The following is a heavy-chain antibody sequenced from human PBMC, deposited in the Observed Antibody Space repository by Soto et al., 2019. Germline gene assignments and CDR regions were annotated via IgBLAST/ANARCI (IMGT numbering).Heavy chain of an antibody. D-gene: IGHD3-16*01. Sequence: QVQLVQSGAEVRGPGASVKVSCKASGYTFTTYDINWVRQAAGQGLEWMGWVSPNSDNTGYAQKFQGRVTMTRNPSMSTVYMELSGLRSEDSAVYYCARGVGDLGDYWGQGTLVTVSS. CDR3: ARGVGDLGDY. CDR2: VSPNSDNT. CDR1: GYTFTTYD. V-gene: IGHV1-8*01. J-gene: IGHJ4*02.